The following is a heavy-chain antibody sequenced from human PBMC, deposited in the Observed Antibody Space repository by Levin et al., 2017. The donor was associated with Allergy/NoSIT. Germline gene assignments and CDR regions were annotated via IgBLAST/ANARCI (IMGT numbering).Heavy chain of an antibody. D-gene: IGHD6-13*01. CDR2: IIPIFGTA. CDR1: GGTFSSYA. Sequence: PVASVKVSCKASGGTFSSYAISWVRQAPGQGLEWMGGIIPIFGTANYAQKFQGRVTITADESTSTAYMELSSLRSEDTAVYYCARDAPIAADYYYGMDVWGQGTTVTVSS. V-gene: IGHV1-69*13. CDR3: ARDAPIAADYYYGMDV. J-gene: IGHJ6*02.